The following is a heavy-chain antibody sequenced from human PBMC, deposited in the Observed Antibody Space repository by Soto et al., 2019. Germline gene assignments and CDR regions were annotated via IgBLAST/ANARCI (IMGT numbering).Heavy chain of an antibody. CDR3: ASQYGSGIGDY. D-gene: IGHD3-10*01. Sequence: GGSLRLSCAASGFTFSSYWMSWVRQAPGKGLEWVANIKQDGSEKYYVDSVKGRFTISRYNAKNSLYLQMNSLRAEDTAVYYCASQYGSGIGDYWGQGTLVTVSS. CDR1: GFTFSSYW. J-gene: IGHJ4*02. CDR2: IKQDGSEK. V-gene: IGHV3-7*01.